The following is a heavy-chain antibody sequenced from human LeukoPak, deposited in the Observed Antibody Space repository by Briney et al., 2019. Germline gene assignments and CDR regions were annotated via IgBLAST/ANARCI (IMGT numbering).Heavy chain of an antibody. D-gene: IGHD3-22*01. Sequence: GGSLRLSCAASGFTFSSYAMHWVRQAPGKGLEWVAVISYDGSNKYYADSVKGRFTIFRDNSKNTLYLQMNSLRAEDTAVYYCARAGAYYYDSSGYQLDYWGQGTLVTVSS. CDR2: ISYDGSNK. CDR1: GFTFSSYA. CDR3: ARAGAYYYDSSGYQLDY. V-gene: IGHV3-30-3*01. J-gene: IGHJ4*02.